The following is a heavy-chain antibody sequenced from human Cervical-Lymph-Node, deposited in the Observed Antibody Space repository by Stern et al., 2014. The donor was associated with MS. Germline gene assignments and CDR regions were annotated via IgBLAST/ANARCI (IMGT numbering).Heavy chain of an antibody. V-gene: IGHV4-59*08. Sequence: QVQLVQSGPGLVKPSETLSLTCTVSGGSISSYYWSWIRQTPGKGLEWIGYVHYSGITNYNPSLKSRVTLSVDTSKSPLSLKVNSVTAADTAVYYCATYYASYYGRGGAFEIWGQGTMVTVSS. CDR1: GGSISSYY. CDR3: ATYYASYYGRGGAFEI. J-gene: IGHJ3*02. D-gene: IGHD3-10*02. CDR2: VHYSGIT.